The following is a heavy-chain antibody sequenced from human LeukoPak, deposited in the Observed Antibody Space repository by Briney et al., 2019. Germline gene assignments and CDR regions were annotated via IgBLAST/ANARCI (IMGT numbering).Heavy chain of an antibody. CDR3: AIDWNRYPY. V-gene: IGHV4-39*07. CDR1: GGTISSTSLY. J-gene: IGHJ4*02. Sequence: PSETLSLTCTVSGGTISSTSLYWGWIPQPPGKGLEWIGSISYSVGTYYNPSLKSRVTISVDTSKNQFSLKLSSPTAADTAGYYCAIDWNRYPYWGQGALVTVSS. D-gene: IGHD3-16*02. CDR2: ISYSVGT.